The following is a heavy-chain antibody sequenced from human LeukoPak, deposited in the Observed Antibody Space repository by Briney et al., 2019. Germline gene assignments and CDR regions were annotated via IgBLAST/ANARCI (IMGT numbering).Heavy chain of an antibody. CDR1: VCTLSNYA. V-gene: IGHV1-46*01. CDR2: INPSRGST. J-gene: IGHJ6*03. Sequence: SVTVSCMASVCTLSNYAISWLRQAPAQGLEWMGIINPSRGSTSYAQKLQGRVTINRDTSTSTVYMELSSLRSEDTAVYYCARDLVGATGDYYIDVWGKGTTVTISS. CDR3: ARDLVGATGDYYIDV. D-gene: IGHD1-26*01.